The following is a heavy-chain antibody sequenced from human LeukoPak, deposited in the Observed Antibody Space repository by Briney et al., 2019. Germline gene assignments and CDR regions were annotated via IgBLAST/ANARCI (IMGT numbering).Heavy chain of an antibody. CDR1: GGSISSGGYY. CDR3: ARAGSGWYPDY. J-gene: IGHJ4*02. CDR2: IYYSGST. Sequence: SETLSLTCTVSGGSISSGGYYWSWIRQHPGKGLEWIGYIYYSGSTYYNPSLKSRVTISVDTSKNQFSLELSSVTAADTAVYYCARAGSGWYPDYWGQGTLVTVSS. D-gene: IGHD6-19*01. V-gene: IGHV4-31*03.